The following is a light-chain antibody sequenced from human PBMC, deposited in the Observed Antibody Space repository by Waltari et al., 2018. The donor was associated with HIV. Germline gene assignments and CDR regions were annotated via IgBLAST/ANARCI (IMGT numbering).Light chain of an antibody. J-gene: IGKJ4*01. V-gene: IGKV4-1*01. CDR3: QQYFNAPIT. CDR1: RSILYNSNNKNY. CDR2: WAS. Sequence: EIVMTQSPDSLALSLGERATINCKSSRSILYNSNNKNYLAWYQQKPGQPPQLLIYWASTREFGVPDRFSGSGSGTNFTLTISSLQTEDVAVYYCQQYFNAPITFGGGTRVEI.